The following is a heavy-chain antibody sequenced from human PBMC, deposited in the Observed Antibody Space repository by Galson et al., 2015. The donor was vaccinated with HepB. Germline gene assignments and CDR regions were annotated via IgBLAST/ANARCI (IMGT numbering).Heavy chain of an antibody. CDR1: GFTFSSYA. J-gene: IGHJ3*02. CDR3: ARTFVGTSGSGPEWVAFDI. CDR2: ISYDGSNK. D-gene: IGHD2-2*01. V-gene: IGHV3-30*04. Sequence: SLRLSCAASGFTFSSYAMHWVRQAPGKGLEWVAVISYDGSNKYYADSVKGRFTISRDNSKNTLYLQMNSPRAEDTAVYYCARTFVGTSGSGPEWVAFDIWGRGPIVSVSS.